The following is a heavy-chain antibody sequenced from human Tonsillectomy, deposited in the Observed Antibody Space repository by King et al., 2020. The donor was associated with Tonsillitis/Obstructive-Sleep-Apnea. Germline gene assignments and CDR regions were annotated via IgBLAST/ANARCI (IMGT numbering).Heavy chain of an antibody. D-gene: IGHD2-2*01. CDR3: ARVFCSSITCYLFDH. CDR1: GFTFSPYA. V-gene: IGHV3-30*04. J-gene: IGHJ4*02. CDR2: MSSDGGIR. Sequence: VQLVESGGGVVQPGRSLRLSCAASGFTFSPYAMHWVRQAPGKGLEWVAAMSSDGGIRYYADSVKGRFTISRDNSKNTLYLQMNSLRPEDTAVYYCARVFCSSITCYLFDHWGQGTLVTVSS.